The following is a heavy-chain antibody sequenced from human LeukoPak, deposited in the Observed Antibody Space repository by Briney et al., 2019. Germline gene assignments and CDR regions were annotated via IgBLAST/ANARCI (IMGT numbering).Heavy chain of an antibody. V-gene: IGHV3-53*01. CDR2: MYSFGNT. Sequence: PGGSLRLSCAVSEFTVSSTYMSWVRQAPGKGLEWDSLMYSFGNTYYADSVKGRFTISRDNSKNTLYLQMNSLRAEDTALYYCARGKPVTGTPDYYSYGMDVWGQGTMVTVSS. J-gene: IGHJ6*02. CDR3: ARGKPVTGTPDYYSYGMDV. CDR1: EFTVSSTY. D-gene: IGHD1-20*01.